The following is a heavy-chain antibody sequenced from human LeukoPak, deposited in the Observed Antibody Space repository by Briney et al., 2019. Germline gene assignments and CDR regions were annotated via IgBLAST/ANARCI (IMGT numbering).Heavy chain of an antibody. D-gene: IGHD6-13*01. CDR2: IYHSGST. Sequence: SQTLSLTCTVSGGSISSGGYYWSWIRQPPGKGLEWIGSIYHSGSTYYNPSPKSRVTISVDTSKNQFSLKLSSVTAADTAVYYCARDGQQLVKWNWFDPWGQGTLVTVSS. CDR3: ARDGQQLVKWNWFDP. CDR1: GGSISSGGYY. J-gene: IGHJ5*02. V-gene: IGHV4-30-2*03.